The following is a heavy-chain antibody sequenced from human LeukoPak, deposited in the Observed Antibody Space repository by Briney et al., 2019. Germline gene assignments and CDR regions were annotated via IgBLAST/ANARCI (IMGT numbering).Heavy chain of an antibody. Sequence: GGSLRLSCAASGFTLRSYDMHWVRQVPGKGLEYVSHIGPPGDAHYLDSVKGRFTISREDARNSLYLQMNNLRAGDTAVYYCARAPTRWHNYFDPWGQGTPVTVSS. V-gene: IGHV3-13*01. D-gene: IGHD1-14*01. CDR1: GFTLRSYD. CDR2: IGPPGDA. J-gene: IGHJ5*02. CDR3: ARAPTRWHNYFDP.